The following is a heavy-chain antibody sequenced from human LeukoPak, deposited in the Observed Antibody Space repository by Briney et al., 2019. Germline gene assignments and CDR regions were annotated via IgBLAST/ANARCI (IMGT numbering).Heavy chain of an antibody. CDR2: IYYSGST. CDR1: GGSISSGGYY. CDR3: ARGAITIRPVDV. Sequence: SQTLSLTCTVSGGSISSGGYYWSWIRQHLGKGLEWIGYIYYSGSTYYNPSLKSRVTISVDTSKNQFSLKLSSVTAADTAVYYCARGAITIRPVDVWGKGTTVTVSS. D-gene: IGHD3-3*01. J-gene: IGHJ6*04. V-gene: IGHV4-31*03.